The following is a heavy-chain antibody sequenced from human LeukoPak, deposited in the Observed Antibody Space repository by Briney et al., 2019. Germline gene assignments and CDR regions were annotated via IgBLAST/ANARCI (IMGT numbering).Heavy chain of an antibody. CDR1: GYTFGTHW. V-gene: IGHV1-46*01. J-gene: IGHJ4*02. Sequence: ASVKVSCKASGYTFGTHWMHWVRQAPGQGLEWMAIINPSGDFRSYAQKFQGRLTVTRDMSTRTVYMELSDLRPEDTAVYYCAREKSQQWLVFDYWGQGTLVTVSS. CDR3: AREKSQQWLVFDY. D-gene: IGHD6-19*01. CDR2: INPSGDFR.